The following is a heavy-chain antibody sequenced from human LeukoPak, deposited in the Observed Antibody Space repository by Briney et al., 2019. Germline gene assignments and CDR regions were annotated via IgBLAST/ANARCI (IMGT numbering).Heavy chain of an antibody. CDR2: INHSGST. CDR3: ARQAYSSNLGWFDP. CDR1: GGSFSGYY. J-gene: IGHJ5*02. D-gene: IGHD6-13*01. V-gene: IGHV4-34*01. Sequence: SETLSLICAVYGGSFSGYYWSWIRQPPGKGLEWIGEINHSGSTNYNPSLKSRVTISVDTSKNQFSLKLSSVTAADTAVYYCARQAYSSNLGWFDPWGQGTLVTVSS.